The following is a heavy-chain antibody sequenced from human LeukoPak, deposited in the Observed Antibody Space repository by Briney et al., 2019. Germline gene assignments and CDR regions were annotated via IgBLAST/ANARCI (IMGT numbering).Heavy chain of an antibody. Sequence: ASVKVSCKSSGYMFTGYYIHWVRQAPGQGLEWMGWINADSGGTNHAQKFQGRVTMTRETSISAAYMEISGLTSDDTAMYYCARAGFCGSTRCSSPNSFDIWGQGTMVTFSS. CDR3: ARAGFCGSTRCSSPNSFDI. D-gene: IGHD2-2*01. CDR2: INADSGGT. J-gene: IGHJ3*02. CDR1: GYMFTGYY. V-gene: IGHV1-2*02.